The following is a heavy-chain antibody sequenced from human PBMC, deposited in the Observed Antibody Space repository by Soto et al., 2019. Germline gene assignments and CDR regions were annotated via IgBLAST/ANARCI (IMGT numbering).Heavy chain of an antibody. V-gene: IGHV4-59*01. J-gene: IGHJ5*02. CDR2: IYYSGST. CDR1: GGSISSYY. Sequence: SETLSLTCTVSGGSISSYYWSWIRQPPGKGLEWIGYIYYSGSTNYNPSLKSRVTISVDTSKNQFSLKLSYVTAADTAVYYCARMNCGGDCYPAPPNWFDPWGQGTLVTVSS. CDR3: ARMNCGGDCYPAPPNWFDP. D-gene: IGHD2-21*02.